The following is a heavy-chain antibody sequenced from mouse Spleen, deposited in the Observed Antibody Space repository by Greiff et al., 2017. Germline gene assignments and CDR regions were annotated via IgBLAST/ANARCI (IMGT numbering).Heavy chain of an antibody. J-gene: IGHJ3*01. CDR3: ARALDGWDAWFAY. Sequence: QVQLQQSGPGLVAPSQSLSITCTVSGFSLTGYGVNWVRQPPGKGLEWLGMIWGDGSTDYNSALKSRLSISKDNSKSQVFLKMNSLQTDDTARYYCARALDGWDAWFAYWGQGTLVTVSA. D-gene: IGHD2-3*01. V-gene: IGHV2-6-7*01. CDR2: IWGDGST. CDR1: GFSLTGYG.